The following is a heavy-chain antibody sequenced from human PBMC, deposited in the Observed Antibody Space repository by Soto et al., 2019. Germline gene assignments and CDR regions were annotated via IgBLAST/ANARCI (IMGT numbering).Heavy chain of an antibody. D-gene: IGHD3-22*01. Sequence: EVQLVESGGGLVQPGRSLRLSCAASGLTFDVYAMHWVRQAPGKGLEWVSGISWNSGSVGYADSVKGRITISRDNAKNSLYLQMNSLRAEDTAFYYCAKDLTNYDSSGHYFDFLGQGTLVTVSS. V-gene: IGHV3-9*01. CDR2: ISWNSGSV. J-gene: IGHJ4*02. CDR3: AKDLTNYDSSGHYFDF. CDR1: GLTFDVYA.